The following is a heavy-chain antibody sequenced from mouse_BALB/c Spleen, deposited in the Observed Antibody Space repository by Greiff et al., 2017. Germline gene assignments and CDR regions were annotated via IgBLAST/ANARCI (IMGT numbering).Heavy chain of an antibody. Sequence: EVHLVESGSGLVKPSQSLSLTCTVTGYSITSDYAWNWIRQFPGNKLEWMGYISYSGSTSYNPSLKSRISITRDTSKNQFFLQLNSVTTEDTATYYCARSFGYVYYAMDYWGQGTSVTVSS. CDR3: ARSFGYVYYAMDY. CDR2: ISYSGST. CDR1: GYSITSDYA. J-gene: IGHJ4*01. D-gene: IGHD2-2*01. V-gene: IGHV3-2*02.